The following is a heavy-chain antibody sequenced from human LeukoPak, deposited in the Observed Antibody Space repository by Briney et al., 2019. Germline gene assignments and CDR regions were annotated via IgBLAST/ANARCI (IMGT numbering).Heavy chain of an antibody. Sequence: PVASVKVSCKASGYTFTGYYMHWLRQAPGQGLEWMGCINPNSGGTNYAQKFQGRVTMTRDTSISTAYMELSRLRSDDTAVYYCARVRFEGSSTSCYSYWGQGTLVTVSS. D-gene: IGHD2-2*02. CDR1: GYTFTGYY. CDR2: INPNSGGT. CDR3: ARVRFEGSSTSCYSY. J-gene: IGHJ4*02. V-gene: IGHV1-2*02.